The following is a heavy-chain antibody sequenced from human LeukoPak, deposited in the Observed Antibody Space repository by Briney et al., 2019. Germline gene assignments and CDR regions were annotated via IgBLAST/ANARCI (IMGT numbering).Heavy chain of an antibody. CDR2: IYTSGST. V-gene: IGHV4-61*02. J-gene: IGHJ4*02. Sequence: SETLSLTCTVSGGSISSGSYYLSWIRQPAGKGLEWIGRIYTSGSTNYNPSLKSRVTISVDTSKNQFSLKLRPVTAADTAVYYCAREVKGYYDSSGSENFDYWGQGTLVTVSS. CDR1: GGSISSGSYY. D-gene: IGHD3-22*01. CDR3: AREVKGYYDSSGSENFDY.